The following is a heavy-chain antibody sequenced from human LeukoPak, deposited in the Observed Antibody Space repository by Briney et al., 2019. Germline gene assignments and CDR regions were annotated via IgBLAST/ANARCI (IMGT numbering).Heavy chain of an antibody. CDR2: IKSKTDGGTT. CDR3: TTSRLLGYCSGGSCYSDYYYYYYMDV. Sequence: GSLRLSCAASGFTFSNAWMSWVRQAPGKGLEWVGRIKSKTDGGTTDYAAPVKGRFTISREDSKNTLYLKMNSLKTEDTAVYYCTTSRLLGYCSGGSCYSDYYYYYYMDVWGKGTTVTVSS. D-gene: IGHD2-15*01. V-gene: IGHV3-15*01. CDR1: GFTFSNAW. J-gene: IGHJ6*03.